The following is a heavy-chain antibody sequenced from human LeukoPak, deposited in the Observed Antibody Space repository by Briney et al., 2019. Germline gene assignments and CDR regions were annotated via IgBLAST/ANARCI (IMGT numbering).Heavy chain of an antibody. Sequence: ASVKVSCKTSGYTFSRHYIHWVRQAPGQGLEWLGIINTSGATTRYGQNFKGRVTATRDTSTSTVYMEMSSLNSEDTAVYYCARGLESSGWYGMDVWDQGTTIIVSS. CDR2: INTSGATT. V-gene: IGHV1-46*01. CDR1: GYTFSRHY. D-gene: IGHD6-19*01. CDR3: ARGLESSGWYGMDV. J-gene: IGHJ6*02.